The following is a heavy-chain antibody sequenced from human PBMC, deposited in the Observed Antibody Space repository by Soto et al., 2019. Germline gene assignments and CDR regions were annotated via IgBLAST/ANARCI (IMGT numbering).Heavy chain of an antibody. Sequence: QVQLVESGGGVVQPGRSLRLSCAASGFTFSTYAMQWVRQAPGKGLEWVAVISYDGRKKYYADYVKGRFTISRDNSKNTLYVQMNSLIAEDTAVFYCERDALNDGDCWGQGTMVTVSS. CDR3: ERDALNDGDC. CDR1: GFTFSTYA. J-gene: IGHJ4*02. V-gene: IGHV3-30-3*01. CDR2: ISYDGRKK. D-gene: IGHD1-1*01.